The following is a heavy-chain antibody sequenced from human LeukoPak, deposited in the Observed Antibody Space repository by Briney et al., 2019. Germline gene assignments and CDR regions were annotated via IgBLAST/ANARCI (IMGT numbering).Heavy chain of an antibody. CDR1: GFTFSSYA. J-gene: IGHJ4*02. Sequence: PGGSLRLSCAASGFTFSSYAMNWVRQAPGKGLEWVSGISGGGGGTYYADSVKGRFTISRDNSKNTLYLQMNNLRVEDTALYYCAKEGTVSTSFDYWGQGTLVTVSS. CDR2: ISGGGGGT. V-gene: IGHV3-23*01. D-gene: IGHD4-11*01. CDR3: AKEGTVSTSFDY.